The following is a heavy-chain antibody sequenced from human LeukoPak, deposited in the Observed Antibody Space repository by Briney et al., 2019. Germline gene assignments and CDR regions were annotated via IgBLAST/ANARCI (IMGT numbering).Heavy chain of an antibody. CDR1: GFTFSTYW. CDR3: ARAYSSSWYYFDY. D-gene: IGHD6-13*01. J-gene: IGHJ4*02. V-gene: IGHV3-7*02. Sequence: GGSLRLSCAASGFTFSTYWMSWVRQAPGKGLEWLANIKQDGNEKYYVDSVKGRFTISRDNAKNSLYLQMNSRRAEGTAVYYCARAYSSSWYYFDYWGQGTLVTVSS. CDR2: IKQDGNEK.